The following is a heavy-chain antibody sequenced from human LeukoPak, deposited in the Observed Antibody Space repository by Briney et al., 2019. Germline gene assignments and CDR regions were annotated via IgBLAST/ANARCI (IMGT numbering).Heavy chain of an antibody. D-gene: IGHD2-2*01. Sequence: PGRSLRLSCAASGFTFSSYAMHWVRQAPGKGLEWVALISYDGSNKYYADSVKGRFTISRGNSKNTLYLQMNSLRAADTAVYYCARPIYCTSTGCYEALDYWGQGTLVTVSS. J-gene: IGHJ4*02. CDR1: GFTFSSYA. V-gene: IGHV3-30*01. CDR2: ISYDGSNK. CDR3: ARPIYCTSTGCYEALDY.